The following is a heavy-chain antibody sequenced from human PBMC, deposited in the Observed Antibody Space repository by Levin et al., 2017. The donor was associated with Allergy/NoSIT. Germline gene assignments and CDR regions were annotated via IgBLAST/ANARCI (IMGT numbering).Heavy chain of an antibody. V-gene: IGHV3-66*01. D-gene: IGHD5-12*01. J-gene: IGHJ4*02. CDR3: AREWGRSGYGLIVDY. CDR2: IYSGGST. CDR1: GFTVSSNY. Sequence: PGGSLRLSCAASGFTVSSNYMSWVRQAPGKGLEWVSVIYSGGSTYYADSVKGRFTISRDNSKNTLYLQMNSLRAEDTAVYYCAREWGRSGYGLIVDYWGQGPLVTVSS.